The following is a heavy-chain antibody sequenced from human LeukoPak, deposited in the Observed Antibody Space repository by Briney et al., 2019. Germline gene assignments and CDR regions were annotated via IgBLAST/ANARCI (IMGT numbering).Heavy chain of an antibody. V-gene: IGHV3-11*01. CDR2: ISSRGDTI. CDR1: GVPFSDNF. Sequence: GGSLRLSCTASGVPFSDNFMGWIRQAPGKGLEWVSYISSRGDTIHYSDAVKGRFSISRDSSKRSLYLQMNRPRIDDTAVYYCARGGYGWTFNQWGQGTLVSVSS. CDR3: ARGGYGWTFNQ. J-gene: IGHJ4*02. D-gene: IGHD2/OR15-2a*01.